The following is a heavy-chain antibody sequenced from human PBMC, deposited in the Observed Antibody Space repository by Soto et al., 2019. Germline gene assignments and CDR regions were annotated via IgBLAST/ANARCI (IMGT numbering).Heavy chain of an antibody. J-gene: IGHJ3*02. D-gene: IGHD3-22*01. CDR2: IYTSGST. CDR3: AREVDYYDSSGYQDAFDI. Sequence: PSEPLSRPCTVSVGSISSYDWSWIRQPSVRALEWIGRIYTSGSTNYNPSLKSRVTMSVDTSKNQFSLKLSSVTAADTAVYYCAREVDYYDSSGYQDAFDIWGQGTMVTVSS. CDR1: VGSISSYD. V-gene: IGHV4-4*07.